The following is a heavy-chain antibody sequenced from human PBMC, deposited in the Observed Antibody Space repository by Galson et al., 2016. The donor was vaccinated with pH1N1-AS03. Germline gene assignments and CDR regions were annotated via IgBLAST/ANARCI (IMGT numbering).Heavy chain of an antibody. V-gene: IGHV3-53*01. J-gene: IGHJ4*02. D-gene: IGHD3-16*01. CDR2: IYGGGDT. CDR3: AREPWGSTQGEY. Sequence: LRLSCSASGFTINNNYMRWVRQAPGKGLEWVSVIYGGGDTFYADSVKGRFTISRDNSKNTVYLQMNSLRVEDTAVYYCAREPWGSTQGEYWGQGTLVTVSA. CDR1: GFTINNNY.